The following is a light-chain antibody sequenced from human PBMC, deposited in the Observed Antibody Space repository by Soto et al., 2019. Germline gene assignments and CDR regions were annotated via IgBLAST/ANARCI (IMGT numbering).Light chain of an antibody. CDR3: QQYNNWPPLT. Sequence: EIVMTQSPATLCVSPGERATLSCRASESVSSSLAWYQHKPGQSPRLLIYGASTRATNIAARFSGSGSGTDFTLTISSLQSEDFAVYYCQQYNNWPPLTFGGGTKVDIK. J-gene: IGKJ4*01. V-gene: IGKV3-15*01. CDR1: ESVSSS. CDR2: GAS.